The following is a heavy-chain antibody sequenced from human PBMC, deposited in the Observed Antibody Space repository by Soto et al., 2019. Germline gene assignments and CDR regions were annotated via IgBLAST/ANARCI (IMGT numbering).Heavy chain of an antibody. CDR1: GFTFSSYA. Sequence: EVQLLESGGGLVQPGGSLRLSCAASGFTFSSYAMSWVRQAPGKGLEWVSAISGSGGSTYYADSVKGRFTISRDNSKNTLYLQMNSLRAEDTAVYYCAKTAKTSYSSSWYGPTRVRAEYFQHWGQGTLVTVSS. D-gene: IGHD6-13*01. J-gene: IGHJ1*01. CDR2: ISGSGGST. V-gene: IGHV3-23*01. CDR3: AKTAKTSYSSSWYGPTRVRAEYFQH.